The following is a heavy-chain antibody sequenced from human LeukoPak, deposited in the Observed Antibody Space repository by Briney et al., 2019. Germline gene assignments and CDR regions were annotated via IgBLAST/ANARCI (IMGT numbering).Heavy chain of an antibody. D-gene: IGHD6-19*01. Sequence: GGSLRLSCTASGFSFSGHWMHWARRLPGKGLVWVSRISPTGSTTSYADSVKGRFTVSGDNAKNTLYLQMNSLRAEDTAVYYCARGYSSGLHFDYWGQGTLVTVSS. CDR3: ARGYSSGLHFDY. CDR2: ISPTGSTT. V-gene: IGHV3-74*01. J-gene: IGHJ4*02. CDR1: GFSFSGHW.